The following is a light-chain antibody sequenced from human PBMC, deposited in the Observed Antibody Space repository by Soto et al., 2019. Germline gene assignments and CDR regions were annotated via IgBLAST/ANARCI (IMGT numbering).Light chain of an antibody. CDR3: QQYHLYWT. J-gene: IGKJ1*01. V-gene: IGKV1-5*03. Sequence: DIQMTQSPSTLPASVGDRVTITCRASQPISDWLAWYQQKPGKVPKLLIYKASSLESGVPSWFGGSGSGTEFSLTTSSLQPDDFATYYCQQYHLYWTFGQGTKVDIK. CDR2: KAS. CDR1: QPISDW.